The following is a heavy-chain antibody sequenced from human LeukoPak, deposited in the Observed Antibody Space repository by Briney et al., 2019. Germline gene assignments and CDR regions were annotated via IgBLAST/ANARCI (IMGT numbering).Heavy chain of an antibody. CDR2: IYYSGST. V-gene: IGHV4-59*01. D-gene: IGHD6-13*01. J-gene: IGHJ5*02. CDR1: GGSFSPYY. Sequence: SETLSLTCTVPGGSFSPYYWSWFRQPPGKGLEWIGYIYYSGSTNYNPSLKSRVTISVDTSKNQFSLKLSSVTAADTAVYYCATYSYSSIWYWFDPWGQGTLVTVSS. CDR3: ATYSYSSIWYWFDP.